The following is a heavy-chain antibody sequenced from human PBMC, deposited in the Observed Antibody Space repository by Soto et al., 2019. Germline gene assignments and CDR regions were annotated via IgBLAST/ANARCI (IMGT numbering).Heavy chain of an antibody. D-gene: IGHD1-26*01. V-gene: IGHV4-59*01. CDR1: GGSISPYY. CDR3: ARDIGWGHIGSSPFDQ. J-gene: IGHJ4*02. CDR2: VFHNGNT. Sequence: QVQLQESGPGVVRPSETLSLTCTVTGGSISPYYWNWIRQPPGKGLEWIGNVFHNGNTDSSPSLKSRITISEYTSKNPVALKLASMAAADTAIYFCARDIGWGHIGSSPFDQWGQGTLVTVSS.